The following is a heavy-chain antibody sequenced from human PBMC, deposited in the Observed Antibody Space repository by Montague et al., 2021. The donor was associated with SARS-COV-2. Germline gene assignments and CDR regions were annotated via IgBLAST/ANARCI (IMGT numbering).Heavy chain of an antibody. CDR3: ARGFDY. J-gene: IGHJ4*02. CDR1: GGSISSYY. Sequence: SETLSLTCTVSGGSISSYYWSWIRQPPGKGLEWIGYIYYSGSTNYNPSLKSRVTISVDTSKNQFSLKLSSVTAAHTAVYYCARGFDYWGQGTLVTVSS. CDR2: IYYSGST. V-gene: IGHV4-59*01.